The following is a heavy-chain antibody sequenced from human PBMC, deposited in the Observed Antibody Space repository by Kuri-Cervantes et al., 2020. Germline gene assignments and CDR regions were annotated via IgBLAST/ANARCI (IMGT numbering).Heavy chain of an antibody. D-gene: IGHD6-13*01. CDR2: ISSNGGST. Sequence: GESLKISCAASGFTFSSYWMHWARQAPGKGLEYVSAISSNGGSTYYADSVKGRFTISRDNSKNMMYLQMNSLRAEDTAVYYCAKGRSSWSLRPFDYWGQGTLVTVSS. CDR3: AKGRSSWSLRPFDY. J-gene: IGHJ4*02. V-gene: IGHV3-64*02. CDR1: GFTFSSYW.